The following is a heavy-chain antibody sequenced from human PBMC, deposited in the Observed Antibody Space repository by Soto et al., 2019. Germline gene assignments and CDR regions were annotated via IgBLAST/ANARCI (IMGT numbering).Heavy chain of an antibody. CDR2: ILYDGTNN. D-gene: IGHD3-22*01. J-gene: IGHJ4*02. V-gene: IGHV3-33*01. CDR1: GFTFSNYG. Sequence: QVQLVESGGGVVQPGRSLRLSCAASGFTFSNYGMHWVRQAPGKGLEWVALILYDGTNNYYADSVKGRVTSSRDNSKNSLYLQMNRLRADDTAVYSCARGHYDTTGYYLDYRGQGTLVTVSS. CDR3: ARGHYDTTGYYLDY.